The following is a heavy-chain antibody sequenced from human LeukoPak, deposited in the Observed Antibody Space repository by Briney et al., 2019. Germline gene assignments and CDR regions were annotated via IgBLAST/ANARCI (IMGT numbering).Heavy chain of an antibody. CDR1: GFTFSSYS. V-gene: IGHV3-21*01. Sequence: GGSLRLSCAAPGFTFSSYSMNWVRQAPGKGLEWVSSISSSSSYIYYADSVKGRFTISRDNAKNSLYLQMNSLRAEDTAVYYCARDGYYDYVWGSYPTTFDYWGQGTLVTVSS. CDR2: ISSSSSYI. D-gene: IGHD3-16*01. J-gene: IGHJ4*02. CDR3: ARDGYYDYVWGSYPTTFDY.